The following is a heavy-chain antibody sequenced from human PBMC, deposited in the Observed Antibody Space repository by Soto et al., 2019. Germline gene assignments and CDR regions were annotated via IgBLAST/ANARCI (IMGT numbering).Heavy chain of an antibody. CDR3: AREGITMGRGVIISAGILDV. D-gene: IGHD3-10*01. CDR1: GGSVSSGSYY. Sequence: SETLSLTCTVSGGSVSSGSYYWSWIRQPPGKGLEWIGYIYYSGSTNYNPSLKSRVTISVDTSKNQFSLKLSSVTAADTAVYYCAREGITMGRGVIISAGILDVWGQGTTVTVSS. J-gene: IGHJ6*02. CDR2: IYYSGST. V-gene: IGHV4-61*01.